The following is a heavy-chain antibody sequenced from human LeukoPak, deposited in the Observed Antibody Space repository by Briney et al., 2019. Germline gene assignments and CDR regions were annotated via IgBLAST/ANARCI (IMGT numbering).Heavy chain of an antibody. Sequence: SETLSLTCTVSGGSISSYYWSWIRQPPGEGLEWIGYIYYSGSTNYNPSLKSRVTISVDTSKNQFSLKLSSVTTADTAVYYCARELLLWFGELLPLHYFDYWGQGTLVTVSS. V-gene: IGHV4-59*01. D-gene: IGHD3-10*01. CDR2: IYYSGST. CDR3: ARELLLWFGELLPLHYFDY. CDR1: GGSISSYY. J-gene: IGHJ4*02.